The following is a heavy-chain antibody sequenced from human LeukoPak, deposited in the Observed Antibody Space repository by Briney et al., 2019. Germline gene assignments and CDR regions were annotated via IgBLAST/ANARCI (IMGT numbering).Heavy chain of an antibody. CDR2: IYYSGST. CDR3: ARATYDYVLRGYYMDV. V-gene: IGHV4-39*07. Sequence: PSETLSLTCTVSGGSISSSSYYWGWIRQPPGKGLEWIGSIYYSGSTYYNPSLKSRVTISVDTSKNQFSLKLSSVTAADTAVYYCARATYDYVLRGYYMDVWGKGTTVTISS. CDR1: GGSISSSSYY. J-gene: IGHJ6*03. D-gene: IGHD3-16*01.